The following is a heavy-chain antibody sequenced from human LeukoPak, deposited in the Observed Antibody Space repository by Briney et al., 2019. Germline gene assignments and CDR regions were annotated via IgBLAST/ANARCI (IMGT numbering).Heavy chain of an antibody. CDR2: ISYDGSNK. J-gene: IGHJ4*02. CDR1: GFTFSSYG. V-gene: IGHV3-30*03. CDR3: ARVRIGGYCGGDCYSPDY. D-gene: IGHD2-21*02. Sequence: GGSLRLSCAASGFTFSSYGMHWVRQAPGKGLEWVAVISYDGSNKYYADSVKGRFTISRDNSKNTLYVQMNSLRAEDTAMYYCARVRIGGYCGGDCYSPDYWGQGTLVTVSS.